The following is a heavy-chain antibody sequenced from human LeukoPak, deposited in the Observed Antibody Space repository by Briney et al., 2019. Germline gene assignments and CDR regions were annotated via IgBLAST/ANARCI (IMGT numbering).Heavy chain of an antibody. D-gene: IGHD3-22*01. J-gene: IGHJ6*03. V-gene: IGHV4-61*02. CDR2: IYTSGST. Sequence: SETLSLTCTVSGGSISSGSYYWSWIRQPAGKGLERIGRIYTSGSTNYNPSLKSRVTISVDTSKNQFSLKLSSVTAADTAVYYCARAGGYYYDSSAYYMDVWGKGTTVTVSS. CDR1: GGSISSGSYY. CDR3: ARAGGYYYDSSAYYMDV.